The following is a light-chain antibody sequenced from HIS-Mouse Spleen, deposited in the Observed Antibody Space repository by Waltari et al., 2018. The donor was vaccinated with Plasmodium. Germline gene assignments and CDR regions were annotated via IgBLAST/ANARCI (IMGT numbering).Light chain of an antibody. CDR1: QDISNY. J-gene: IGKJ3*01. CDR3: QQYDNPSFT. V-gene: IGKV1-33*01. Sequence: DIQMTQSPSSLSAPGGDNVTITCQASQDISNYLNWYQQKPGKAPKLLIYDASNLETGVPSRFSGSGSGTDFTFTISSLQPEDIATYYCQQYDNPSFTFGPGTKVDIK. CDR2: DAS.